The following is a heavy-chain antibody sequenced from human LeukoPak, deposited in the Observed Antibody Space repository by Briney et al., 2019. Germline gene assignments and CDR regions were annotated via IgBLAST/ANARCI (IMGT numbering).Heavy chain of an antibody. J-gene: IGHJ3*02. CDR2: IYYSGST. D-gene: IGHD3-22*01. CDR3: ARLPRSYYYDSSGSTNFDI. V-gene: IGHV4-59*08. CDR1: GGSISSYY. Sequence: SETLSLTCTVSGGSISSYYWSWIRQPPGKGLEWIGYIYYSGSTNYNPSLKSRVTISVDTSKNQCSLKLSSVTAADTAVYYCARLPRSYYYDSSGSTNFDIWGQGTMVTVSS.